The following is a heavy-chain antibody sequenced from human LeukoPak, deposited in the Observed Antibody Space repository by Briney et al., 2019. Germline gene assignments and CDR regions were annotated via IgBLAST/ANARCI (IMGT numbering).Heavy chain of an antibody. CDR2: IYWDDDK. CDR3: ARGGSGRSFDY. D-gene: IGHD3-10*01. J-gene: IGHJ4*02. Sequence: ESGPTLVNPTQTLTLTCTFSGFSLSTSGVGVGWIRQPPGKALEWLALIYWDDDKRYNPSLESRLTITKDTSKNQVVLTMTNMDPVDTGTYYCARGGSGRSFDYWGQGTLVTVSS. CDR1: GFSLSTSGVG. V-gene: IGHV2-5*02.